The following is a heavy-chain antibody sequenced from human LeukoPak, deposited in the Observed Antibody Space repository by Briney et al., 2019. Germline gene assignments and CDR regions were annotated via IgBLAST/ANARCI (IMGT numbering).Heavy chain of an antibody. CDR1: GGSISSGAYY. J-gene: IGHJ2*01. CDR2: IYSSGTT. Sequence: SQTLSLTCTVSGGSISSGAYYWSWIRQHPGKGLEWMGYIYSSGTTYYNPSLKSRATLSVDTSKTQFSLNLTSVTAADTAVYYCAREPAGRWYFDLWGRGTLVTVSS. CDR3: AREPAGRWYFDL. V-gene: IGHV4-31*03.